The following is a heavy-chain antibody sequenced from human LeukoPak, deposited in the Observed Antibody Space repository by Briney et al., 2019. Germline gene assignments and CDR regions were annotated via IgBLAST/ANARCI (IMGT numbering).Heavy chain of an antibody. Sequence: GGSLRLSCAASGFTFSNTWMNWVRQAPGKGLEWVGRIKRIIDGGTTDYAAPVKGRFTVSRDDSINTLYLQMSSLKTEDTAVYYCAAQGGSGHLRYWGQGTLVTVSS. CDR1: GFTFSNTW. CDR3: AAQGGSGHLRY. V-gene: IGHV3-15*01. CDR2: IKRIIDGGTT. J-gene: IGHJ4*02.